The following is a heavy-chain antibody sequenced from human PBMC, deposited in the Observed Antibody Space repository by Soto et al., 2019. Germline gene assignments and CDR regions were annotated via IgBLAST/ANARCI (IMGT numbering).Heavy chain of an antibody. CDR2: IYYSGST. CDR1: GGSISSYY. V-gene: IGHV4-59*01. CDR3: ARDRRYCSGGSCHYGMDV. Sequence: SAALALTCTVSGGSISSYYWSWIRQPPGKGLEWIGYIYYSGSTNYNPSLKSRVTISVDTSKNQFSLKLSSVTAADTAVYYCARDRRYCSGGSCHYGMDVWGQGTTVTSP. J-gene: IGHJ6*02. D-gene: IGHD2-15*01.